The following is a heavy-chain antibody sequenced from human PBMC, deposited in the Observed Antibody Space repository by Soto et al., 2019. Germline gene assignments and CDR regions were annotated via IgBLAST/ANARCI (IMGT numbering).Heavy chain of an antibody. V-gene: IGHV4-4*02. CDR3: ARVLRGWFDP. CDR1: GGSITSANW. Sequence: SETLSLTCAVSGGSITSANWWTWVRQPPGGGLEWIGEISHSGITNYKASLKSRVTMSVDKAKNDVSLKLTSVTAADTAVYYCARVLRGWFDPWGQGTPVTVSS. CDR2: ISHSGIT. J-gene: IGHJ5*02.